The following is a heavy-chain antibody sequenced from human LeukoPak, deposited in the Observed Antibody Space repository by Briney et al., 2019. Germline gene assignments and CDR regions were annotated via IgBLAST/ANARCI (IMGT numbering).Heavy chain of an antibody. V-gene: IGHV4-59*12. Sequence: SETLSLTCTVSSGSISSYYWSWIRQPPGEALQWIGYIFFTGNTNYNPSLRSRVTISIDTSKNQFSLQLSSVTAADTAVYYCAREGGPMVRGVTGDYWGQGTLVTVSS. CDR1: SGSISSYY. J-gene: IGHJ4*02. D-gene: IGHD3-10*01. CDR3: AREGGPMVRGVTGDY. CDR2: IFFTGNT.